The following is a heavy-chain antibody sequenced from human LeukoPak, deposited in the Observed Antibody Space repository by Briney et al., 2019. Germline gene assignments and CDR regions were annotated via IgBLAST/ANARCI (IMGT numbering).Heavy chain of an antibody. CDR3: ARDRALVYYYYYYYMDV. D-gene: IGHD3-3*02. V-gene: IGHV1-18*01. J-gene: IGHJ6*03. Sequence: ASVKVSCKASGYTFTSYGISWVRQAPGQGLEWMGWISAYNGNTNYAQKLQGRVTMTTDTSTSTAYMELRSLRSDDTAVYYCARDRALVYYYYYYYMDVWGKGTTVTVSS. CDR2: ISAYNGNT. CDR1: GYTFTSYG.